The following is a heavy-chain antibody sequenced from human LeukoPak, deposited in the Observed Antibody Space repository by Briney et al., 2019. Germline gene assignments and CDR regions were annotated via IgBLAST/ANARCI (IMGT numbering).Heavy chain of an antibody. CDR3: ARGHDPVYDYYYYMDV. Sequence: ASVKVSCKASGYTFTSYYMHWVRQAPGQGLEWMGIINPSGGSTSYAQNFKGRVTMTRDMSTSIVYMELSSLRPEDTAVYYCARGHDPVYDYYYYMDVWGKGTTVTVSS. J-gene: IGHJ6*03. CDR1: GYTFTSYY. CDR2: INPSGGST. D-gene: IGHD1-14*01. V-gene: IGHV1-46*01.